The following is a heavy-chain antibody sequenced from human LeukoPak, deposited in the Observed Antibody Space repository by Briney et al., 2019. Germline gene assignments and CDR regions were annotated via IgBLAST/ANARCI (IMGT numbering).Heavy chain of an antibody. D-gene: IGHD2-15*01. CDR1: GSTSNDHA. V-gene: IGHV3-74*01. CDR2: INSDGSST. CDR3: ARPQGISVVGIDY. Sequence: GGSLRLSCVISGSTSNDHAMHWVRQAPGKGLVWVSRINSDGSSTTYADSVKGRFTISRDNAKNTLYLQMNSLRAEDTAVYYCARPQGISVVGIDYWGQGTLVTVSS. J-gene: IGHJ4*02.